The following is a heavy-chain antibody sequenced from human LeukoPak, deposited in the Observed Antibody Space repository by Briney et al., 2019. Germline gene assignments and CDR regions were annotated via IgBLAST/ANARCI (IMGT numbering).Heavy chain of an antibody. CDR1: GGSFSGYY. J-gene: IGHJ4*02. CDR2: INHSGST. CDR3: ARGVLRYFDWLLQSGYFDY. D-gene: IGHD3-9*01. Sequence: PSETLSLTCAVYGGSFSGYYWSWIRQPPGKGLEWIGEINHSGSTNYNPSLKSRVTISVDTSKNQFSLKLSSVTAADTAVYYCARGVLRYFDWLLQSGYFDYWGQGTLVTVSS. V-gene: IGHV4-34*01.